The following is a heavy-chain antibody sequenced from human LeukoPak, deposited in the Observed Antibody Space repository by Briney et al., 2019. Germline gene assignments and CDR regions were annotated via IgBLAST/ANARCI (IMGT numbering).Heavy chain of an antibody. Sequence: SETLSLTCTVSGGSISSYYWSWIRQPPGKGLEWIGYIYYSGSTNYNPSLESRVTISVDTSKNQFSLKLSSVTAADTAVYYCALTKNYYDSSGYYMDYWGQGTLVTVSS. J-gene: IGHJ4*02. V-gene: IGHV4-59*08. D-gene: IGHD3-22*01. CDR1: GGSISSYY. CDR2: IYYSGST. CDR3: ALTKNYYDSSGYYMDY.